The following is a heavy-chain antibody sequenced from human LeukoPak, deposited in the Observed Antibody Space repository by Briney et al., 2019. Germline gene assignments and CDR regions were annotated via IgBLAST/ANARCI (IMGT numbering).Heavy chain of an antibody. J-gene: IGHJ4*02. CDR3: AKDGGQGVDY. CDR2: MYYSGTT. V-gene: IGHV4-31*03. Sequence: SETLSLTCTVSGGSISSGGYYWSWIRQHPGKGLEWIGYMYYSGTTYYNPSLKSRVTMSVDTSKNQLSLKLISVTAEDTAVYYCAKDGGQGVDYWGQGTLVTVSS. D-gene: IGHD3-16*01. CDR1: GGSISSGGYY.